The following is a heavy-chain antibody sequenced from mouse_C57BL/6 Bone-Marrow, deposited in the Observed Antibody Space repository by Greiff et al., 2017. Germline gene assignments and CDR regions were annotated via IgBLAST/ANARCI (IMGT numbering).Heavy chain of an antibody. CDR3: ARGGQLRLRFAY. V-gene: IGHV1-80*01. Sequence: LVESGAELVKPGASVKISCKASGYAFSSYWMNWVKQRPGKGLEWIGQIYPGDGDTNYNGKFKGKATLTADKSSSTAYMQLSSLTSEDSAVYFCARGGQLRLRFAYWGQGTLVTVSA. J-gene: IGHJ3*01. CDR2: IYPGDGDT. D-gene: IGHD3-2*02. CDR1: GYAFSSYW.